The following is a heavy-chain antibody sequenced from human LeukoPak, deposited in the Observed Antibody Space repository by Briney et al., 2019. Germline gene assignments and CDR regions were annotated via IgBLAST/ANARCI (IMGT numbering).Heavy chain of an antibody. J-gene: IGHJ4*02. CDR2: ISAYNHNT. D-gene: IGHD3-22*01. V-gene: IGHV1-18*01. CDR3: ARDGDYDSSGYYSD. CDR1: GYTFTSYG. Sequence: ASVKVSCNASGYTFTSYGISWVRQAPGQGLEWMGWISAYNHNTNYAQKFQGRVTMTTDTSTSTAYMELRSLRSDDTAVYYCARDGDYDSSGYYSDWGQGTLVTVSS.